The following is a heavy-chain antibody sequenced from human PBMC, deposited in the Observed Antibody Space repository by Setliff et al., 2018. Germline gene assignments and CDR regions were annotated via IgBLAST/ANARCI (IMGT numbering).Heavy chain of an antibody. Sequence: SETLSLTCTVSDDSFTSSRYYWGWIRQAPGSELEWIASISYSGTPYYNASVESRVTISIDTSRNQFSLELRSVTVADTATYYCVRPGGTTVVARHFDYWGSGILVTVSS. CDR1: DDSFTSSRYY. CDR2: ISYSGTP. V-gene: IGHV4-39*01. CDR3: VRPGGTTVVARHFDY. J-gene: IGHJ4*01. D-gene: IGHD2-15*01.